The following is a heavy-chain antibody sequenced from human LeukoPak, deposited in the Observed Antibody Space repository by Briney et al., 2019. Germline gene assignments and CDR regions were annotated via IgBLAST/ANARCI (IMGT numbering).Heavy chain of an antibody. Sequence: SETLSLTCTVSGGSISYYYWSWIRQPPGKGLEWIGYIYYSGSTTYNPSLKSRVTISVDTSKNQFSLKLSSVTAADTAVYYCARAVEGGYSSSSWGYYYYMDVWGKGTTVTISS. CDR1: GGSISYYY. J-gene: IGHJ6*03. D-gene: IGHD6-6*01. CDR2: IYYSGST. V-gene: IGHV4-59*01. CDR3: ARAVEGGYSSSSWGYYYYMDV.